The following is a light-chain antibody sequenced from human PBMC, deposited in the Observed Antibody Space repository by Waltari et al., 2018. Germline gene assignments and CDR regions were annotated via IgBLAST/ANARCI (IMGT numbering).Light chain of an antibody. CDR1: SSAIGRYNY. CDR2: DVT. CDR3: ASYNPGSTVV. Sequence: QSALTQPASVSGSLGPSITISCTVSSSAIGRYNYVSWYQQFPDRAPKLIIYDVTNRPSGVSNRFSGSTSANTASLTISGLQPEDAANYYCASYNPGSTVVFGGGTELTVL. J-gene: IGLJ3*02. V-gene: IGLV2-14*01.